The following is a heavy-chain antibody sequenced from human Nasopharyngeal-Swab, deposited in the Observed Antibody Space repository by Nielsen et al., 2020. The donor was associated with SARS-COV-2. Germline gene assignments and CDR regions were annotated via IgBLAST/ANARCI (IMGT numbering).Heavy chain of an antibody. D-gene: IGHD3-3*01. CDR2: ISGSGGST. Sequence: GESLKISCAAPGFTFSSYAMSWVRQAPGKGLEWVSAISGSGGSTYYADSVKGRFTISRDNSKNTLYLQMNSLRAEDTAVYYCAKSNGDITIFGVVIRGRYGMDVWGQGTTVTVSS. CDR3: AKSNGDITIFGVVIRGRYGMDV. CDR1: GFTFSSYA. V-gene: IGHV3-23*01. J-gene: IGHJ6*02.